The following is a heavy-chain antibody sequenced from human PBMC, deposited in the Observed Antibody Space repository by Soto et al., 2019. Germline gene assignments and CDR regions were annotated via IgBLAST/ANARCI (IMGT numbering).Heavy chain of an antibody. Sequence: EVQLVESGGGLVQPGGSLRLSCAASGFTFNTYDMHWVRQAAGKGLEWGSAIGHGDDIYYAASVKGRFTISRENARNTFYLQMSSLRAGDTAVYYCAALGAHIFWGQGALVTVSS. D-gene: IGHD3-16*01. CDR1: GFTFNTYD. V-gene: IGHV3-13*04. J-gene: IGHJ4*02. CDR2: IGHGDDI. CDR3: AALGAHIF.